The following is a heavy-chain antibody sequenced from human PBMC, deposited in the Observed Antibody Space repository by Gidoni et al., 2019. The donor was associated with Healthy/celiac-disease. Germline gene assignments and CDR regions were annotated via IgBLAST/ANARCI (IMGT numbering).Heavy chain of an antibody. V-gene: IGHV3-30*01. D-gene: IGHD6-19*01. CDR2: ISYDGRNK. CDR1: GFPSSSYA. J-gene: IGHJ4*02. CDR3: AREMDTAMPRIAVDGTFDY. Sequence: HVQLVESGGGVVQPGRSLSLSCAPSGFPSSSYALHWVRQAPGKGLEWVAVISYDGRNKYYADSVKGRVTISRDNSKNTLELQMNSMRAEDTAVYYCAREMDTAMPRIAVDGTFDYWGQGTLVTVSS.